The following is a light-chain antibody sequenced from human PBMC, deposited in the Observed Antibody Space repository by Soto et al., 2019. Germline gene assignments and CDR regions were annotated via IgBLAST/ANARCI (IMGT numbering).Light chain of an antibody. V-gene: IGKV3-15*01. CDR3: QQYNNWPIT. CDR1: QSVSSN. Sequence: EIVVTQSPATLSVSPGGRAPPSCRASQSVSSNLAWYQQKPGQAPRLLIYGASTRATGIPARFSGSGSGTEFTLTISSLQSEDFAVYYCQQYNNWPITFGQGTRLEIK. J-gene: IGKJ5*01. CDR2: GAS.